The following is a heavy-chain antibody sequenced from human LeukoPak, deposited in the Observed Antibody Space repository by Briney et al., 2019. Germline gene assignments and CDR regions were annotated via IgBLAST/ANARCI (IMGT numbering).Heavy chain of an antibody. J-gene: IGHJ4*02. CDR3: AKDRTISLPNDY. CDR2: ISGSGGST. CDR1: GVTVSTNY. V-gene: IGHV3-23*01. Sequence: GGSLRLSCAASGVTVSTNYMSWVRQAPGKGLEWVSAISGSGGSTYYADSVKGRFTISRDNSKNTLYLQMNSLRAEDTAVYYCAKDRTISLPNDYWGQGTLVTVSS. D-gene: IGHD3-9*01.